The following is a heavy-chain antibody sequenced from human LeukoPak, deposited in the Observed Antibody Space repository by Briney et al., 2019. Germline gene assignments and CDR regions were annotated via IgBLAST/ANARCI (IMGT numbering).Heavy chain of an antibody. D-gene: IGHD2-2*01. J-gene: IGHJ6*04. CDR1: GGTFSSYA. Sequence: GASVKVSCKASGGTFSSYAISWVRQAPGQGLEWMGGIIPIFGTANYAQKFQGRVTITADKSTSTAYMELSSLRSEDTAVYYCARALIVVVPAAMSPYYYGMDVWDKGTTVTVSS. V-gene: IGHV1-69*06. CDR2: IIPIFGTA. CDR3: ARALIVVVPAAMSPYYYGMDV.